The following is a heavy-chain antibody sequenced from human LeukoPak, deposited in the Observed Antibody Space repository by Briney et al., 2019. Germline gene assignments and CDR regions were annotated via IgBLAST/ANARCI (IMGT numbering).Heavy chain of an antibody. J-gene: IGHJ4*02. D-gene: IGHD3-9*01. CDR2: INQDGSEK. CDR1: GFTFSSYW. V-gene: IGHV3-7*01. CDR3: ARPYYDILTGYDY. Sequence: GGSLRLSCAASGFTFSSYWMSWVRQAPGKGLEWVANINQDGSEKYYVDSVKGRFTISRDNAKNSLFLQMNSLRAEDTAVFYCARPYYDILTGYDYWGQRTLVTVSS.